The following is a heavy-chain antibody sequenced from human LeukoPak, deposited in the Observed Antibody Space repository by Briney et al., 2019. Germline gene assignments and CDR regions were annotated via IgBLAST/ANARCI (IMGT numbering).Heavy chain of an antibody. J-gene: IGHJ4*02. CDR3: ARSYYDFWSGFYSDF. V-gene: IGHV4-59*11. Sequence: SETLSLTCTVSDGSINSHYWSWIRQPPGKGLQWIGFISYSGSTSYNPSLMSRVTISVDTSKNQFSLKLNSVTAADTALYFCARSYYDFWSGFYSDFWGQGALVTVSS. CDR1: DGSINSHY. D-gene: IGHD3-3*01. CDR2: ISYSGST.